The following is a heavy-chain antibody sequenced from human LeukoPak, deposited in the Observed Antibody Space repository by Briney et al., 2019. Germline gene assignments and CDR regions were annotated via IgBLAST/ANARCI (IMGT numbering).Heavy chain of an antibody. D-gene: IGHD4-17*01. CDR1: GFTFSSSS. CDR3: AKATTVTRRYYFDY. Sequence: AGGSLRLSCAASGFTFSSSSISWVRQAPGKGLEWVSAITDAVGSTHYADSVKGRFTISRDNSKNTLYLQMNSLRAEDTAVYYCAKATTVTRRYYFDYWGQGTLVTVSS. V-gene: IGHV3-23*01. CDR2: ITDAVGST. J-gene: IGHJ4*02.